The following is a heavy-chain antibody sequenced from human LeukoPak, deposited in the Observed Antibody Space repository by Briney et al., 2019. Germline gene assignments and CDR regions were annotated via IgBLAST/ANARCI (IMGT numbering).Heavy chain of an antibody. CDR3: ASTDIVATISFDY. CDR2: INHSGST. J-gene: IGHJ4*02. V-gene: IGHV4-34*01. D-gene: IGHD5-12*01. CDR1: GGSFSGYY. Sequence: PSETLFLTCAVYGGSFSGYYWSWIRQPPGKGLEWIGEINHSGSTNYNPSLKSRVTISVDTSKNQFSLKLSSVTAADTAVYYCASTDIVATISFDYWGQGTLVTVSS.